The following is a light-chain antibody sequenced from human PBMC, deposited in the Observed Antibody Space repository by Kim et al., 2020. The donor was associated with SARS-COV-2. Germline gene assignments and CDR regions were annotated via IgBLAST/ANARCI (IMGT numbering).Light chain of an antibody. V-gene: IGKV3-15*01. J-gene: IGKJ3*01. CDR3: QQYNNWPQT. CDR1: QSVSSN. CDR2: GAS. Sequence: VSPGERATLSCRASQSVSSNLAWYQQKPGQAPRLLIYGASTRATGIPARFSGSGSGTEFTLTISSLQSEDFAVYYCQQYNNWPQTFGPGTKVDIK.